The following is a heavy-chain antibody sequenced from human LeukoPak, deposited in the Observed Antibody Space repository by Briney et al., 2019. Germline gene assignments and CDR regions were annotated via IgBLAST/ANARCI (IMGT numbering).Heavy chain of an antibody. Sequence: SVKVSCKASGGTFSSYAISWVRQAPGQGLEWVGGIIPIFGTANYAQKFQGRVTVTADESTSTAYMELSSLRSEDTAVYYCARDCIAARHFDYGGQGTLVTVSS. D-gene: IGHD6-25*01. J-gene: IGHJ4*02. CDR2: IIPIFGTA. V-gene: IGHV1-69*13. CDR3: ARDCIAARHFDY. CDR1: GGTFSSYA.